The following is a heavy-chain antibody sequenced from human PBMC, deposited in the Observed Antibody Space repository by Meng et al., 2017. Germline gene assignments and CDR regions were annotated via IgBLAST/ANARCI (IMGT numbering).Heavy chain of an antibody. D-gene: IGHD6-19*01. V-gene: IGHV2-5*02. Sequence: KHSANTLVQQHPTKKTTSTLSWSLHSTKKTGVGWIHTNTGKHLEWLAPLSWEDDKRYSPSLKSRLTITKDTSKNQVVLTMTNMDPVDTATYYCAHRTVGYSSGWEFDYWGQGTLVTVSS. CDR3: AHRTVGYSSGWEFDY. CDR1: WSLHSTKKTG. CDR2: LSWEDDK. J-gene: IGHJ4*02.